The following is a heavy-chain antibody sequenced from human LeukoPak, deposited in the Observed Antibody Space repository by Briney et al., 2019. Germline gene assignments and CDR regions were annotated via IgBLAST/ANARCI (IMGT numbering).Heavy chain of an antibody. CDR3: ARDLRDYNYAPFEY. D-gene: IGHD3-10*01. CDR1: GFAFTNYW. J-gene: IGHJ4*02. Sequence: PGGSLRLSCAASGFAFTNYWMSWVRQDSGKRMEWVATIKGDGSKSYYVDSVRGRFTISRDNAKNSLYLQMDTLRAEDTAVYYCARDLRDYNYAPFEYWGQGTLVTVSS. V-gene: IGHV3-7*03. CDR2: IKGDGSKS.